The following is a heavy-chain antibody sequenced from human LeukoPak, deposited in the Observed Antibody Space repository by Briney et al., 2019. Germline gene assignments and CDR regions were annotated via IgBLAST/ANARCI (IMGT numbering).Heavy chain of an antibody. V-gene: IGHV3-23*01. CDR3: AKDGMSSGSFDY. J-gene: IGHJ4*02. CDR2: ISGSGGST. Sequence: GGSLRLSCAASGFTFSSYAMGWVRQAPGKGLEWVSAISGSGGSTYYADSVKGRFTISRDNSKNTLYLQMNSLRAEDTAVYYCAKDGMSSGSFDYWGQGTLVTVSS. CDR1: GFTFSSYA. D-gene: IGHD6-25*01.